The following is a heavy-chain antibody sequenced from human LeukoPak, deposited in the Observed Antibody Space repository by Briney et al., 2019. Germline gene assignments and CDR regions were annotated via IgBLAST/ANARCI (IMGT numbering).Heavy chain of an antibody. V-gene: IGHV3-23*01. J-gene: IGHJ4*02. CDR2: ISGSGGST. D-gene: IGHD5-18*01. CDR3: AKDPGYSYGRGTFDY. CDR1: GFTFSSYA. Sequence: PGGSLRLSCAASGFTFSSYATSWVRQAPGKGLEWVSAISGSGGSTYYADSVKGRFTISRDNSKNTLYLQMNSLRAEDTAVYYCAKDPGYSYGRGTFDYWGQGTLVTVSS.